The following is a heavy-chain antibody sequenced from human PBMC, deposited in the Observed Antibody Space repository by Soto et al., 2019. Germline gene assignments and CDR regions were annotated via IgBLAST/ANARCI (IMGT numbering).Heavy chain of an antibody. CDR1: GFTFVTYA. Sequence: EVPLLESGGGLVQPGGSLRLSCAASGFTFVTYAVTWVRQAPGKGLEWVSTVSHSGDNTYYADSVKGRFTVSRDNSKDTVYLQMNSLRAEDTGVYYCAKEGLIRGALNWFDPWGRGTLVTVSS. CDR2: VSHSGDNT. J-gene: IGHJ5*02. D-gene: IGHD3-10*01. V-gene: IGHV3-23*01. CDR3: AKEGLIRGALNWFDP.